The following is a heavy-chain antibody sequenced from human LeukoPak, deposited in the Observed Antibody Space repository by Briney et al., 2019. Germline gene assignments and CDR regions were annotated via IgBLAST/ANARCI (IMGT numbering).Heavy chain of an antibody. CDR1: GGSFSGYY. Sequence: SETLSLTCAVYGGSFSGYYWSWIRQPPGKGLEWIGEINHSGSTNYNPSLKSRVTISVDTSKNQFSLKLSSVTAADTAVYYCARDVGGAGPFDAFDIWGQGTMVTVSS. V-gene: IGHV4-34*01. CDR2: INHSGST. CDR3: ARDVGGAGPFDAFDI. D-gene: IGHD3-16*01. J-gene: IGHJ3*02.